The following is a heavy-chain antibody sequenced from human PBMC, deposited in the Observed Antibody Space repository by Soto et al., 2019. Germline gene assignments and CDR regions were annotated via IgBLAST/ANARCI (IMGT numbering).Heavy chain of an antibody. CDR1: GFSFEIYW. J-gene: IGHJ4*02. Sequence: EVHLVESGGGLVQPGGSLRLSCAASGFSFEIYWMGWVRQAPGKGLEWVANINPDGSGEYYLVSVKGRFTISRDNANNSVYLQMNSLVGDDTALYYCARDTWFFDYWGQGTPVTVSS. CDR2: INPDGSGE. CDR3: ARDTWFFDY. V-gene: IGHV3-7*01. D-gene: IGHD3-10*01.